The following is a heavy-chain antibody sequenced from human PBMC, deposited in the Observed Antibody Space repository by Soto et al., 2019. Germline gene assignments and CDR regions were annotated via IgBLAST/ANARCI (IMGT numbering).Heavy chain of an antibody. CDR3: ARDKGADTGAIDN. D-gene: IGHD6-19*01. V-gene: IGHV3-48*03. J-gene: IGHJ4*02. CDR1: GFTFSSYE. Sequence: EVQLVESGGGLVQPGGSLRLSCAASGFTFSSYEMNWVRQAPGKGLEWVSYINSGGTNIYYADSVKGRFTISRDNAKSSLHLQINSLRAEDTAVYYCARDKGADTGAIDNWGQGILVTVSS. CDR2: INSGGTNI.